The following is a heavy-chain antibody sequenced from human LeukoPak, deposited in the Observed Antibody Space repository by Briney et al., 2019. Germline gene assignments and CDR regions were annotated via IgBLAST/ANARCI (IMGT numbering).Heavy chain of an antibody. V-gene: IGHV4-38-2*01. D-gene: IGHD3-10*01. CDR1: GYSISSGDY. CDR2: IYHSGST. J-gene: IGHJ5*02. Sequence: SETLSLTCAVSGYSISSGDYWGWIRQPPGKGLEWIGSIYHSGSTYYDPSLKSRVTISVDTSKNQFSLKLSSVTAADTAVYYCARSSEGNWFDPWGQGTLVTVSS. CDR3: ARSSEGNWFDP.